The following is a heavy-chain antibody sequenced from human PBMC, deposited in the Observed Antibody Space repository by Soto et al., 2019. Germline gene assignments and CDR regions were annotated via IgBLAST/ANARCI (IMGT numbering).Heavy chain of an antibody. V-gene: IGHV5-10-1*01. D-gene: IGHD3-10*01. CDR3: ARSYYGSGSPALVNWFDP. CDR1: SYSFNNYW. Sequence: GESMKIYCRGSSYSFNNYWISWVRQEPGRGLEWMGRIDPSDSYTSYSPSFQGHVTMSADKSISTAYLQWSSLKASDTAMYYCARSYYGSGSPALVNWFDPWGRGALVTVSS. J-gene: IGHJ5*02. CDR2: IDPSDSYT.